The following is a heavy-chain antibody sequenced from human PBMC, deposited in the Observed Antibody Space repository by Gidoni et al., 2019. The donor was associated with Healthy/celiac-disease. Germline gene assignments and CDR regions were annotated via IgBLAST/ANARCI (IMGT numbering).Heavy chain of an antibody. CDR2: INHSGST. CDR3: ARLGTAPYYYYYYGMDV. CDR1: GGSFSGYY. V-gene: IGHV4-34*01. Sequence: QVQLQQWGAGLFKPSEPLSLTCAVYGGSFSGYYWSWIRQPPGKGLEWIGEINHSGSTNYNPSLKSRVTISVDTSKNQFSLKLSSVTDADTAVYYCARLGTAPYYYYYYGMDVWGQGTTVTVSS. J-gene: IGHJ6*02. D-gene: IGHD2-21*02.